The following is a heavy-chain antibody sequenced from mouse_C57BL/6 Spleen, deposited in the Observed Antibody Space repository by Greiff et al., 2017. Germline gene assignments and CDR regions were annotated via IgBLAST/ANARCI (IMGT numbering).Heavy chain of an antibody. V-gene: IGHV1-64*01. CDR1: GYTFTSYW. CDR3: ANDDWEDYYAMDY. Sequence: QVQLQQPGAELVKPGASVKLSCKASGYTFTSYWMPWVKQRPGQGLEWIGMIHPNSGSTNYNEKFKSKATLTVDKSSSTAYMQLSSLTSEDSAVYYCANDDWEDYYAMDYWGQGTSVTVSS. J-gene: IGHJ4*01. CDR2: IHPNSGST. D-gene: IGHD4-1*01.